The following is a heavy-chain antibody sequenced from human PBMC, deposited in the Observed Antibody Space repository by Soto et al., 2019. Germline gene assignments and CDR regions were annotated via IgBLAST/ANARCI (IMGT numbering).Heavy chain of an antibody. V-gene: IGHV1-69*13. D-gene: IGHD2-15*01. CDR2: IIPIFGTA. J-gene: IGHJ4*02. CDR1: GGTFSSYA. Sequence: SVKVSCKASGGTFSSYAISCVRQAPGQGLEWMGGIIPIFGTANYAQKFQGRVTITADESTSTAYMELSSLRSEDTAVYYWAREARVAASLSFDYWGQGTLVTFSS. CDR3: AREARVAASLSFDY.